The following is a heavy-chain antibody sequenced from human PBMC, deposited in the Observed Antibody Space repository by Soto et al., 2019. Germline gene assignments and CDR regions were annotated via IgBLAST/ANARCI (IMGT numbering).Heavy chain of an antibody. V-gene: IGHV4-34*01. D-gene: IGHD5-12*01. CDR2: INHSGST. CDR3: ARGWLPLYYFDY. Sequence: SETLSLTCAVYGGSFSGYYWCWIRQPPGKGLEWIGEINHSGSTNYNPSLKSRVTISVDTSKNQFSLRLSSVTAADTAVYYCARGWLPLYYFDYWAQGTLVTVSS. CDR1: GGSFSGYY. J-gene: IGHJ4*02.